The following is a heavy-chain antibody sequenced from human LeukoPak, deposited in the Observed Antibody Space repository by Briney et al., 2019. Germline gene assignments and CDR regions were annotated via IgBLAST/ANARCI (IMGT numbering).Heavy chain of an antibody. J-gene: IGHJ4*02. CDR3: ARDCLAVAGAASDY. V-gene: IGHV3-21*01. Sequence: GGSLRLSCAASGFTFSSYAMNWVRQAPGKGLEWVSSISSSSSYIYYADSVKGRFTISRDNAKNSLYLQMNSLRAEDTAVYYCARDCLAVAGAASDYWGQGTLVTVSS. CDR1: GFTFSSYA. D-gene: IGHD6-19*01. CDR2: ISSSSSYI.